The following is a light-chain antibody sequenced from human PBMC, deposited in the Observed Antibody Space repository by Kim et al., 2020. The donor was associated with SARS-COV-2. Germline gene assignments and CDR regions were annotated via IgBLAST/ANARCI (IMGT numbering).Light chain of an antibody. CDR3: QSYDSSLTHVV. CDR2: GNS. J-gene: IGLJ2*01. CDR1: SSNIGAGYD. Sequence: QRVTIPCTGSSSNIGAGYDVHWYQQLPGTAPKLLIYGNSNRPSGVPDRFSGSKSGTSASLAITGLQAEDEADYYCQSYDSSLTHVVFGGGTQLTVL. V-gene: IGLV1-40*01.